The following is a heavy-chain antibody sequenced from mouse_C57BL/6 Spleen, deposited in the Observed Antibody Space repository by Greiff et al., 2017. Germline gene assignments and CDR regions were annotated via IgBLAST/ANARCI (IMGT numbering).Heavy chain of an antibody. CDR1: GYTFTDYN. D-gene: IGHD4-1*01. J-gene: IGHJ2*01. Sequence: VQLKQSGPELVKPGASVKMSCKASGYTFTDYNMHWVKQSHGKSLEWIGYINPNNGGTSYNQKFKGKATLTVNKSSSTAYMELRSLTSEDSAVYYCARDYGSNWGDYWGQGTTLTVSS. CDR2: INPNNGGT. V-gene: IGHV1-22*01. CDR3: ARDYGSNWGDY.